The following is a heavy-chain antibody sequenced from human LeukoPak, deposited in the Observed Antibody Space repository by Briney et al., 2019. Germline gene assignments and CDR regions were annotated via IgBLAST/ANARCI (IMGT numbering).Heavy chain of an antibody. Sequence: SGPTLVKPTQTLTLTCTFSGFSLSTGGGGVGWIRQPPGKALEWLALIYWDDDKRYSPSLKSRLTITKDTSKNQVVLTMTNMDPVDTATYYCAHREQWLRSMDVWGKGTTVTVSS. D-gene: IGHD6-19*01. CDR1: GFSLSTGGGG. V-gene: IGHV2-5*02. CDR2: IYWDDDK. J-gene: IGHJ6*03. CDR3: AHREQWLRSMDV.